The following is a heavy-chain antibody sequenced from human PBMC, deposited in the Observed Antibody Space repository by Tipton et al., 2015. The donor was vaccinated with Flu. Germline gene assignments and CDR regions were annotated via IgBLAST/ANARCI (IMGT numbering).Heavy chain of an antibody. Sequence: TLSLTCTVSGCSISSSSYYWGWIRQPPGKGLEWIGSIYYSGSTYYHPSLKSRVTISVDTSKNQFSLKLSSVTAAGTAVYYCARERDTGAYYFDYWGQGTLVTVSS. CDR3: ARERDTGAYYFDY. D-gene: IGHD5-18*01. CDR2: IYYSGST. J-gene: IGHJ4*02. CDR1: GCSISSSSYY. V-gene: IGHV4-39*07.